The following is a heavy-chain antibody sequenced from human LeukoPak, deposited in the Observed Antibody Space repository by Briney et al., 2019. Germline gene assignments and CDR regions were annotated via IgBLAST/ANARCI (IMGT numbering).Heavy chain of an antibody. D-gene: IGHD4-17*01. CDR2: INHSGRT. CDR3: ARREPYGDYVY. CDR1: GGFFSGYY. Sequence: SEALSLTCAVYGGFFSGYYWSWIRQPPGKGLEWIGEINHSGRTNYNPSLKSRVTISLDTSKNQLSLKLSCVTAADTAVYYCARREPYGDYVYWGQGTLVTVSS. J-gene: IGHJ4*02. V-gene: IGHV4-34*01.